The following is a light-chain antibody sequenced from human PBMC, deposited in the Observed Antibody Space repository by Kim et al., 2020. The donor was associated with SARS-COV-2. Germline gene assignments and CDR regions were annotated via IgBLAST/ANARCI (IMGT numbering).Light chain of an antibody. CDR2: NNN. Sequence: GQGVTISCSGSRSNIGSNPVNWYQQLPGTAPKLLIYNNNQRPSGVPDRFSGSRSGTSASLAISGLHSEDEADYYCAAWDDSLNGKVFGTGTKVTVL. V-gene: IGLV1-44*01. CDR3: AAWDDSLNGKV. CDR1: RSNIGSNP. J-gene: IGLJ1*01.